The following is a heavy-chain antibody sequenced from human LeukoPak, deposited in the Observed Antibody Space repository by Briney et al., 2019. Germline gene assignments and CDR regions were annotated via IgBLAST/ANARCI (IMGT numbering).Heavy chain of an antibody. CDR1: EYTFPSYY. CDR3: ARGPATVTKNWFDP. CDR2: INPGGGST. J-gene: IGHJ5*02. Sequence: ASVKVSCKASEYTFPSYYIHWVRQAPGQGLEWVGVINPGGGSTIYAQRFQGRVTMTRDTSTSTVYMDLSSLRSEDTAVYYCARGPATVTKNWFDPWGQGTLITVSS. V-gene: IGHV1-46*01. D-gene: IGHD4-17*01.